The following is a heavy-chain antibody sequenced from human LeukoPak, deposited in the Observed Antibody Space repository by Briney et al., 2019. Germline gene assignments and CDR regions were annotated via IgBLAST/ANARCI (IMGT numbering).Heavy chain of an antibody. CDR2: IYYSGST. CDR3: ARGRGGDYEH. V-gene: IGHV4-59*01. Sequence: SETLSLTCTVSGGSISSYYWSWIRQPPGKGLEWIGYIYYSGSTNYNPSLKSRVTISVDTSKNQFSLKLSSVTAADTAVHYCARGRGGDYEHWGQGTLVTVSS. CDR1: GGSISSYY. J-gene: IGHJ4*02. D-gene: IGHD2-21*02.